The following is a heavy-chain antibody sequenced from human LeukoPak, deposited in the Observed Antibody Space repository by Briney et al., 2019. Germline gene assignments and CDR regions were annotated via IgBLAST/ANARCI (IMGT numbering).Heavy chain of an antibody. V-gene: IGHV4-59*01. CDR3: ARVVRTVRGVIVSDY. J-gene: IGHJ4*02. CDR1: GGSISSYY. CDR2: IYYSGST. D-gene: IGHD3-10*01. Sequence: SETLSLTCTVSGGSISSYYWSWIRQPPGRGLEWIGYIYYSGSTNYNPSLKSRVTISVDTSKNQFSLKLSSVTAADTAVYYCARVVRTVRGVIVSDYWGQGTLVTVSS.